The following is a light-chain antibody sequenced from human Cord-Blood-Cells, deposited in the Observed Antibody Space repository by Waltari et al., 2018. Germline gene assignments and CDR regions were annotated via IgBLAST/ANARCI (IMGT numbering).Light chain of an antibody. J-gene: IGLJ1*01. Sequence: QSALTQSASVSGSPGQSITISCTGTSRDVGSSNLVSWYQQHPGKAPKLMIYEGSKRPSGVSNRFSCSKSGDTASLTSSGLQAEDEADYYCCSYAGSSTFVFGAGTKVTVL. V-gene: IGLV2-23*03. CDR3: CSYAGSSTFV. CDR1: SRDVGSSNL. CDR2: EGS.